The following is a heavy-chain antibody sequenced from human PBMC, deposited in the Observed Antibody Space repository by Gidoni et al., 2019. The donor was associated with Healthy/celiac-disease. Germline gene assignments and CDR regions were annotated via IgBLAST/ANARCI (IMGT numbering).Heavy chain of an antibody. J-gene: IGHJ2*01. CDR1: GFTFSSYA. Sequence: EVQLLESGGGLVQPGVSLRLSCAASGFTFSSYAMRWVRQAPGKGLEWGAAISGRGGSTYYADSVKGRFTISRDNSKNTLYLQMNSLRAEDTAVYYCAKSDGDYWYFDLWGRGTLVTVSS. V-gene: IGHV3-23*01. D-gene: IGHD4-17*01. CDR2: ISGRGGST. CDR3: AKSDGDYWYFDL.